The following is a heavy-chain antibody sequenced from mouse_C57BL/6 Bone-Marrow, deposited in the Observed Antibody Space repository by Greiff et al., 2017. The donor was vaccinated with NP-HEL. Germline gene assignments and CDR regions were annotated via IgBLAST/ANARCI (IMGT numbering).Heavy chain of an antibody. V-gene: IGHV5-15*01. CDR3: ARQGGRGYAMDY. CDR2: ISNLAYSI. CDR1: GFTFSDYG. D-gene: IGHD3-3*01. Sequence: EVKLMESGGGLVQPGGSLKLSCAASGFTFSDYGMAWVRQAPRKGPEWVAFISNLAYSIYYADTVTGRFTISRENAKNTLYLEMSSLRSEDTAMYYCARQGGRGYAMDYWGQGTSVTVSS. J-gene: IGHJ4*01.